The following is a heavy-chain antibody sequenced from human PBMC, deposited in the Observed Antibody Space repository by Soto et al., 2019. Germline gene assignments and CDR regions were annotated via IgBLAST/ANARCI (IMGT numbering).Heavy chain of an antibody. D-gene: IGHD3-3*01. J-gene: IGHJ6*02. V-gene: IGHV3-23*01. Sequence: GGSLRLSCAASGFTFSSYAMSWVRQAPGKGLEWVSAISGSGGSTYYADSVKGRFTISRDNSKNTLYLQMNSLRAEDTAVYYCAKANPYYFGSYYYYYGMDFWGQGTSVTVS. CDR1: GFTFSSYA. CDR3: AKANPYYFGSYYYYYGMDF. CDR2: ISGSGGST.